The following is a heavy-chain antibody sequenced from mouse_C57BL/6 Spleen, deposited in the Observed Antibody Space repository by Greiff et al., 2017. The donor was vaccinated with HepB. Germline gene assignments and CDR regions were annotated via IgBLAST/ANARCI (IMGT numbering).Heavy chain of an antibody. CDR2: INPYNGGT. J-gene: IGHJ2*01. D-gene: IGHD1-1*01. CDR1: GYTFTDYY. CDR3: ASATTVVANFDY. Sequence: VQLQQSGPVLVKPGASVKMSCKASGYTFTDYYMNWVKQSHGKSLEWIGVINPYNGGTSYNQKFKGKATLTVDKSSSTAYMELNSLTSEDSAVYYCASATTVVANFDYWGQGTTLTVSS. V-gene: IGHV1-19*01.